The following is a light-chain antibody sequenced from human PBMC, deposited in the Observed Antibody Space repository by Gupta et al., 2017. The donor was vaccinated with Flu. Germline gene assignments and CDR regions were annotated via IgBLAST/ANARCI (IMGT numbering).Light chain of an antibody. Sequence: QSALAQPPSASGSPGPSVTISCTGTSSDVGGYHYVSWYQQQPGQDPQLMIYEVSKRPSGVPDRFSGSKSGNTASLTVSGLQAEDEADYYCTADACSNNVMFGGGTKLTVL. CDR1: SSDVGGYHY. CDR3: TADACSNNVM. CDR2: EVS. V-gene: IGLV2-8*01. J-gene: IGLJ3*02.